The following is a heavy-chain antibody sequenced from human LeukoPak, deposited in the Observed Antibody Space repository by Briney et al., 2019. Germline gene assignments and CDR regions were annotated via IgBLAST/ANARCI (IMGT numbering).Heavy chain of an antibody. J-gene: IGHJ4*02. CDR2: IYYSGST. CDR1: GGSISSFY. D-gene: IGHD2-2*01. Sequence: SETLSLTCTVSGGSISSFYWSWIRQPPGKGLEWIGYIYYSGSTNYNPSLKSRVTISVDRSKNQFSLKLSSVTAADTAVYYCARGEVVVDYWGQGTLVTVSS. V-gene: IGHV4-59*12. CDR3: ARGEVVVDY.